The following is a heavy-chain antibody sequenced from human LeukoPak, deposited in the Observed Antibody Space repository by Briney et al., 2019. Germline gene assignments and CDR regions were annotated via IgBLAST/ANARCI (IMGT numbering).Heavy chain of an antibody. D-gene: IGHD6-13*01. J-gene: IGHJ4*02. Sequence: PSETLSLTCAVYGGSFSGYYWSWIRQPPGKGLEWVGEIYHSGSTNYNPSLKSRVTISVDTSKNQFSLSLTSVTAADTAVYYCARGIGIAAAGGHWGQGTLVTVSS. CDR3: ARGIGIAAAGGH. CDR1: GGSFSGYY. V-gene: IGHV4-34*01. CDR2: IYHSGST.